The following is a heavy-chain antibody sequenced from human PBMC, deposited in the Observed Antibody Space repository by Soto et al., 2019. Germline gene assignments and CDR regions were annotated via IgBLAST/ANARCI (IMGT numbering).Heavy chain of an antibody. CDR3: AKDLWLDQWLAPPFDY. V-gene: IGHV3-23*01. CDR1: GFTFSSYA. D-gene: IGHD6-19*01. Sequence: EVQLLESGGGLVQPGGSLRLSCAASGFTFSSYAMSWVRQAPGKGLEWVSAISGSGGSTYYADSVKGRFTIPRDNSKNTLYLQMNSLRAEDTAVYYCAKDLWLDQWLAPPFDYWGQGTLVTVSS. J-gene: IGHJ4*02. CDR2: ISGSGGST.